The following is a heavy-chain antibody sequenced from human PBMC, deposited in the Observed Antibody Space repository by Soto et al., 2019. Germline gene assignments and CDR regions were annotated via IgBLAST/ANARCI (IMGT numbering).Heavy chain of an antibody. J-gene: IGHJ6*02. CDR3: ARDLGRYYYYGMDV. CDR1: GGSISSYY. V-gene: IGHV4-59*01. Sequence: QVQLQESGPGLVKPSETLSLTCTVSGGSISSYYWSWIRQPPGKGLEWIGYIYYSGSTNYNPSLKSRVTISVDTSKNQFSLKLSSVTAADTAVYYCARDLGRYYYYGMDVWGQGTTVTVSS. CDR2: IYYSGST. D-gene: IGHD1-26*01.